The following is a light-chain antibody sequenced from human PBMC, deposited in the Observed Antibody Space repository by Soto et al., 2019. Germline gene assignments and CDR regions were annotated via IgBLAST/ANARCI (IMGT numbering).Light chain of an antibody. V-gene: IGKV3-15*01. J-gene: IGKJ2*01. Sequence: EIVMTQSPGTLSVSPGESATLSCSASQSVSDNLAWYQQKPRQVPRLLIYRAYTRATGVPDRFSGSGSGTEFTPTISSLQSEDFAVYYCQHYNNWPPYSXGQGTKVDIK. CDR3: QHYNNWPPYS. CDR2: RAY. CDR1: QSVSDN.